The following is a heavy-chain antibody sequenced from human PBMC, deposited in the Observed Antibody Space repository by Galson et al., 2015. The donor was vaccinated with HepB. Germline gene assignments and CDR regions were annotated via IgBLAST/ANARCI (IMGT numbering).Heavy chain of an antibody. CDR3: ARDLATFGVVSIFDY. CDR1: GFTFNSYN. Sequence: SLRLSCAVAGFTFNSYNMNWVRQAPGRGLEWVSSISATSTYKYYTDSVKGRFTISRDNAKNSLYLQMNSWRAEWTAVYYCARDLATFGVVSIFDYWGQGALVTVSS. CDR2: ISATSTYK. J-gene: IGHJ4*02. D-gene: IGHD3-3*01. V-gene: IGHV3-21*01.